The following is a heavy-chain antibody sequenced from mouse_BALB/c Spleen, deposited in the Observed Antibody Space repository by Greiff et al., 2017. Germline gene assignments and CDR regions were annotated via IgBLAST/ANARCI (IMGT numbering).Heavy chain of an antibody. CDR3: AKGRLWDAMDY. V-gene: IGHV3-2*02. J-gene: IGHJ4*01. CDR2: ISYSGST. CDR1: GYSITSDYA. D-gene: IGHD1-1*02. Sequence: EVQLQESGPGLVKPSQSLSLTCTVTGYSITSDYAWNWIRQFPGNKLEWMGYISYSGSTSYNPSLKSRISITRDTSKNQFFLQLNSVTTEDTATYYCAKGRLWDAMDYWGQGTSVTVSS.